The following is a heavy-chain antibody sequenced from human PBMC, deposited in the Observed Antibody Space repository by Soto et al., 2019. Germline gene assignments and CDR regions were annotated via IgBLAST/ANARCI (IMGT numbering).Heavy chain of an antibody. Sequence: SETLSLTCTVSGGSISSSSYYWGWIRQPPGKGLEWIGSIYYSGSTYYNPSLKSRVTISVDTSKNQFSLKLSSVTAADTAVYYCASAWIQLWLPDYWGQGTLVTVLL. J-gene: IGHJ4*02. CDR2: IYYSGST. CDR3: ASAWIQLWLPDY. CDR1: GGSISSSSYY. V-gene: IGHV4-39*01. D-gene: IGHD5-18*01.